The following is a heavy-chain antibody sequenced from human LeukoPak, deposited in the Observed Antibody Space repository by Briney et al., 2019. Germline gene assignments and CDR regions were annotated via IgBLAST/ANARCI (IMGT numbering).Heavy chain of an antibody. CDR2: INHSGST. CDR1: GGSFSGYY. D-gene: IGHD1-1*01. CDR3: ARARRILRNGFDY. Sequence: ASETLSLTCAVCGGSFSGYYWSWLRQPPGKGLEWIGEINHSGSTNYNPSLKSRVTISVDTSKNQFSLKLSSVTEADAAVYYGARARRILRNGFDYWGQGTLVTVSS. V-gene: IGHV4-34*01. J-gene: IGHJ4*02.